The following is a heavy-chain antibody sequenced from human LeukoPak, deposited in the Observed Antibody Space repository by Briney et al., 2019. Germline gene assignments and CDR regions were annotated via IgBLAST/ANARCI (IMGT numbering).Heavy chain of an antibody. J-gene: IGHJ4*02. CDR1: GYTFTGYY. CDR3: ARAHRRDIVVVPADYFDY. V-gene: IGHV1-2*02. D-gene: IGHD2-2*01. CDR2: INPNSGGT. Sequence: ASVKVSCKASGYTFTGYYMHWVRQAPGQGLEWMGWINPNSGGTNYAQKFQGRVTMTRDTSISTAYMELSRLRSDDTAVYYCARAHRRDIVVVPADYFDYWGQGTLVTVSS.